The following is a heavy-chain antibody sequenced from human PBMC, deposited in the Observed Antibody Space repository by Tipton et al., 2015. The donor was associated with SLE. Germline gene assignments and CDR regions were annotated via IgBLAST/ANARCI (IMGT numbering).Heavy chain of an antibody. Sequence: GLVKPSETLSLTCTVSGGSISSHYWSWIRQPPGKGLEWIGYSYYSGSTNYNPSLKSRVTISVDTSKNQFSLKLSSVTAADTAVYYCARGGGSYRPFDYWGQGTLVTVSS. V-gene: IGHV4-59*11. D-gene: IGHD1-26*01. J-gene: IGHJ4*02. CDR2: SYYSGST. CDR3: ARGGGSYRPFDY. CDR1: GGSISSHY.